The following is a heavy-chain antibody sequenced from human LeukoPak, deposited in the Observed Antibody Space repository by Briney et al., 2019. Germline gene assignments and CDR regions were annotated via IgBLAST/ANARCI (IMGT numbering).Heavy chain of an antibody. J-gene: IGHJ5*02. CDR3: ARGGGDYDFLRYYNWFDP. D-gene: IGHD3-3*01. CDR2: IFYSGNT. CDR1: GGSINSSSYY. Sequence: SETLSLTCTVSGGSINSSSYYWGWIRQPPGKGLEWIGSIFYSGNTYDNPSLKSRVTISVDTSKNQFSLKLSSVTAADTAVYYCARGGGDYDFLRYYNWFDPWGQGTLVTVSS. V-gene: IGHV4-39*07.